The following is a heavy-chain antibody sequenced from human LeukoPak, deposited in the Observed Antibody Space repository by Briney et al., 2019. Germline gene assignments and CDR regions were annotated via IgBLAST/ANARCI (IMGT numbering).Heavy chain of an antibody. CDR2: IYYSGST. J-gene: IGHJ5*02. D-gene: IGHD6-13*01. V-gene: IGHV4-59*08. CDR3: VRVAAAGKRDWFDP. Sequence: SETLSLTCTVSGGSISSYYWSWIRQPPGKGLEWIGYIYYSGSTNYNPSLKSRVTISVDTSKNQFSLKLSSVTAADTAVYYCVRVAAAGKRDWFDPWGQGTLVTVSS. CDR1: GGSISSYY.